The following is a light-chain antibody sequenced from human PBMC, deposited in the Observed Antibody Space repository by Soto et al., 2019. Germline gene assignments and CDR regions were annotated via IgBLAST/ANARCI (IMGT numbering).Light chain of an antibody. J-gene: IGKJ2*01. Sequence: EIVLTQSPGTLSLSPGERATLSCRASQTVISSYVAWYQQKPGQAPRLIFYGASSRATGIPDRFSGSGSGTDFTLSISGLEPKDSAVYYCQQYCSSPPNTLGQGTKLEMK. CDR2: GAS. V-gene: IGKV3-20*01. CDR1: QTVISSY. CDR3: QQYCSSPPNT.